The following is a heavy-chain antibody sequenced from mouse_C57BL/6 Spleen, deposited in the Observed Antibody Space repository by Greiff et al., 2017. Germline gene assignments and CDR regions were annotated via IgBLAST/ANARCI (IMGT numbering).Heavy chain of an antibody. D-gene: IGHD2-4*01. CDR1: GFTFSSYA. CDR2: ISDGGSYT. Sequence: EVQLVESGGGLVKPGGSLKLSCAASGFTFSSYAMSWVRQTPEKRLEWVATISDGGSYTYYPDNVKSRFTISRDNAKNNLYLQMSHLKSEDTAMYYCARDRGYDYDGYFDVWGTGTTVTVSS. V-gene: IGHV5-4*01. J-gene: IGHJ1*03. CDR3: ARDRGYDYDGYFDV.